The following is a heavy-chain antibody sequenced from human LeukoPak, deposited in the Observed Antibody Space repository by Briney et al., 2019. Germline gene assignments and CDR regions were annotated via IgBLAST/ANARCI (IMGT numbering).Heavy chain of an antibody. CDR2: IIPIFGTA. D-gene: IGHD3-22*01. CDR3: ASMLRYYYDSSGYSYLP. CDR1: GGTLSSYA. Sequence: SVKVSCKASGGTLSSYAISWVRQAPGQGLEWMGGIIPIFGTANYAQKFQGRVTITADESTSTAYMELSSLRSEDTAVYYCASMLRYYYDSSGYSYLPWGQGTLVTVSS. J-gene: IGHJ5*02. V-gene: IGHV1-69*13.